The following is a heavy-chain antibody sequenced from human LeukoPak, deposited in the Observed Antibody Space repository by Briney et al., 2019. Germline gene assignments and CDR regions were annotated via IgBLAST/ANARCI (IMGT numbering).Heavy chain of an antibody. V-gene: IGHV3-30-3*01. CDR3: AGGDIVVPAALAPGPANWFDP. CDR2: ISYDGSNK. D-gene: IGHD2-2*01. Sequence: GRSLRLSCAASGFTFSSYAMHWVRQAPGKGLEWVAVISYDGSNKYYADSVKGRFTISRDNSKNTLYLQMNSLRAEDTAVYYCAGGDIVVPAALAPGPANWFDPWGQGTLVTVSS. J-gene: IGHJ5*02. CDR1: GFTFSSYA.